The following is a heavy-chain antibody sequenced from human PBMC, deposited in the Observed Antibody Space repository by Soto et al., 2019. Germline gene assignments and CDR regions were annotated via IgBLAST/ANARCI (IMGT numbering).Heavy chain of an antibody. D-gene: IGHD6-6*01. CDR3: AKDPKWIAARNWFDP. CDR2: ISGSGGST. J-gene: IGHJ5*02. CDR1: GFTFSSYA. V-gene: IGHV3-23*01. Sequence: PGGSLRLSCAASGFTFSSYAMSGVRQAPGKGLEWVSAISGSGGSTYYADSVKGRCTISRDNSKNTLYLQMNSLRAEDTAVYYCAKDPKWIAARNWFDPWGQGTLVTVSS.